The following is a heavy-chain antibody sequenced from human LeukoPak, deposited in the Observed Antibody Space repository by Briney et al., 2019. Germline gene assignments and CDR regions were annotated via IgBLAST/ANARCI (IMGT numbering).Heavy chain of an antibody. CDR1: GGSISSSSYY. CDR3: ARGSTGDKSNN. CDR2: IYYSGTT. Sequence: SETLSLTCTVSGGSISSSSYYWGWVRQLPGKGLEWIGYIYYSGTTSYNPSLKSRLTISLDTSENQFSLKLSSVTAADTAVYYCARGSTGDKSNNWGQGTLVTVSS. D-gene: IGHD7-27*01. J-gene: IGHJ4*02. V-gene: IGHV4-31*03.